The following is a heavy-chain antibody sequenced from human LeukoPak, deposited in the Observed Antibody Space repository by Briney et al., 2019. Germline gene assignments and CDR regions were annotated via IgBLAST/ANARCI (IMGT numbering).Heavy chain of an antibody. Sequence: SQTLSLTCAISGDSVFSNSAAWNWIRQSPSRGREWLGRTYYRSKWYNDYAISVTSRITINPDTSKNQFSLQLNSVTPEDTAVYYCARESQGYTSGWYNGYFDYWGQGTLVTVSS. CDR2: TYYRSKWYN. CDR3: ARESQGYTSGWYNGYFDY. J-gene: IGHJ4*02. V-gene: IGHV6-1*01. CDR1: GDSVFSNSAA. D-gene: IGHD6-19*01.